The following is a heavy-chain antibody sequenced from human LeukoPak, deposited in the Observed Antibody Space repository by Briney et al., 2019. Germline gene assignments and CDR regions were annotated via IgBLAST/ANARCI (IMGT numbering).Heavy chain of an antibody. V-gene: IGHV4-59*01. CDR3: ARDMPVPTSDAYTI. Sequence: PSGTLSLTCTVSGDSISDYYWSWIRQPPGRGLEWIAYISCTGRTNYNPSLKSRVSVSVDTSKNLFSLRLSSVTAADTAIYYCARDMPVPTSDAYTIWGQGTLVTVSS. CDR2: ISCTGRT. D-gene: IGHD2-2*01. CDR1: GDSISDYY. J-gene: IGHJ3*02.